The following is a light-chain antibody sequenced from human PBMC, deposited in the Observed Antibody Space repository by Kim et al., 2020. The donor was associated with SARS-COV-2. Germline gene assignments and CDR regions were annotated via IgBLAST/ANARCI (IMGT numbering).Light chain of an antibody. CDR3: AAWDDSLSGWV. CDR2: RNN. V-gene: IGLV1-47*01. J-gene: IGLJ3*02. Sequence: GQSVTLPCSGRSPNIGSNYVYWYQQLPGTAPKLLIYRNNQRPSGVPDRFSGSKSGTSASLAISGLRSEDEADYYCAAWDDSLSGWVFGGGTQLTVL. CDR1: SPNIGSNY.